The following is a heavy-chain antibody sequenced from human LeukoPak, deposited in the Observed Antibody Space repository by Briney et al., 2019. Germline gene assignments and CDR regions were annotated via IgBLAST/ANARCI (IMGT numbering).Heavy chain of an antibody. J-gene: IGHJ4*02. Sequence: PGGSLRLSCAASGFPFSKYGMHWVRQAPGKGLEWVAVISHDGSNKYYADSVKGRFTISRDNSKNTLYLQMNSLRAEETAVYYCAGDGHTGMAVYHFDYWGQGALVTVSS. D-gene: IGHD5-18*01. CDR1: GFPFSKYG. CDR3: AGDGHTGMAVYHFDY. CDR2: ISHDGSNK. V-gene: IGHV3-30*03.